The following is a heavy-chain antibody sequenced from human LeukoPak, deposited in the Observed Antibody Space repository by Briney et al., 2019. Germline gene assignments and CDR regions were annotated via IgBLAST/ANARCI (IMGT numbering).Heavy chain of an antibody. CDR1: GGSISSSSYY. Sequence: PSETLSLTCTVSGGSISSSSYYWGWIRQPPGKGLEWIGSIYYSGSTYYNPSLKSRVTISVDTSKNQFSLKLSSVTAADTAVYYCARDRSVVVPAAPLYYYYYGMDVWGQGTTVTVSS. J-gene: IGHJ6*02. V-gene: IGHV4-39*07. D-gene: IGHD2-2*01. CDR2: IYYSGST. CDR3: ARDRSVVVPAAPLYYYYYGMDV.